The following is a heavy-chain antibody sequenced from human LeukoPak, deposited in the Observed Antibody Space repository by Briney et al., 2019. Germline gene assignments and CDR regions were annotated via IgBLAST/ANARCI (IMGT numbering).Heavy chain of an antibody. CDR3: ARHTMIVVNGAFDI. CDR1: GGSISSDY. CDR2: IYYSGST. D-gene: IGHD3-22*01. V-gene: IGHV4-59*08. J-gene: IGHJ3*02. Sequence: SETLSLTCTVSGGSISSDYWSWIRQPPGKGLEWIGYIYYSGSTNYNPSLKSRVTISVDTSKNQFSLKLSSVTAADTAVYYCARHTMIVVNGAFDIWGQGTMVTVSS.